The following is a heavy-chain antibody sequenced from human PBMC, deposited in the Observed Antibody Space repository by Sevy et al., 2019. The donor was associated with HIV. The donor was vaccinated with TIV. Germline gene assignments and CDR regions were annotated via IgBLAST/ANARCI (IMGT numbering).Heavy chain of an antibody. CDR3: ARDRAGLYMGGAFDI. CDR2: ISYDGSNK. CDR1: GFTFSSDA. D-gene: IGHD2-15*01. Sequence: GGSLRLSCAASGFTFSSDAMHWVRQAPGKGLEWVAVISYDGSNKYYADSVKGRFTISRDNSKNTLYLQMNSLRAEDTAVYYCARDRAGLYMGGAFDIWGQGTMVTVSS. J-gene: IGHJ3*02. V-gene: IGHV3-30-3*01.